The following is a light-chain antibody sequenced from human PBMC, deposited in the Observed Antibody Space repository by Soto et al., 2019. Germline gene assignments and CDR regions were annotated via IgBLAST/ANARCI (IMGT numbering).Light chain of an antibody. V-gene: IGKV3-20*01. CDR1: QSVSSSY. CDR3: HQYGSSPPYT. Sequence: EIVLTQSPGTLSLSPGERATLSCRASQSVSSSYLAWYQQKPGQAPRLLIYGASSRATGIPDRFSGSGSGTDFTLIISRLEAEDFAVYYCHQYGSSPPYTFGQGTKLEIK. J-gene: IGKJ2*01. CDR2: GAS.